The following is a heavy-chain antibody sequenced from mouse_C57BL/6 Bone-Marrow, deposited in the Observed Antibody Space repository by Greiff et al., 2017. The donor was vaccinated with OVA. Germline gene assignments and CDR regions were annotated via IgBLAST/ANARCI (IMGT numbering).Heavy chain of an antibody. CDR2: ISNGGGST. J-gene: IGHJ4*01. V-gene: IGHV5-12*01. Sequence: DVVLVESGGGLVQPGGSLKLSCAASGFTFSDYYMYWVRQTPEKRLEWVAYISNGGGSTYYPDTVKGRFTISRDNAKNTLYLQMSRLKSEDTAMYYCARHEVTTVVARDYYAMDYWGEGTSVTVSS. CDR3: ARHEVTTVVARDYYAMDY. CDR1: GFTFSDYY. D-gene: IGHD1-1*01.